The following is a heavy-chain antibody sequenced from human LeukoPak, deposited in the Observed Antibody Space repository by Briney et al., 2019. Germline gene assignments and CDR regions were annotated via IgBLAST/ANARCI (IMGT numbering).Heavy chain of an antibody. J-gene: IGHJ3*02. CDR1: GFTFSSYS. V-gene: IGHV3-21*01. Sequence: PGRSPRLSCAASGFTFSSYSMNWVRQAPGKGLEWVSSISSSSSYIYYADSVKGRFTISRDNAKNSLYLQMNSLRAEDTAVYYCARCEGYSGYELPPTYGAAFDIWGQGTMVTVSS. CDR2: ISSSSSYI. CDR3: ARCEGYSGYELPPTYGAAFDI. D-gene: IGHD5-12*01.